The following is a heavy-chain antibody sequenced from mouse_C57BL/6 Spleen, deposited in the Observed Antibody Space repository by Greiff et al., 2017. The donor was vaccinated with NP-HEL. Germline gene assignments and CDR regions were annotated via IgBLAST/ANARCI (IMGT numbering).Heavy chain of an antibody. V-gene: IGHV5-17*01. D-gene: IGHD2-4*01. CDR3: ARRYDYDGYYYAMDY. Sequence: EVKVVESGGGLVKPGGSLKLSCAASGFTFSDYGMHWVRQAPEKGLEWVAYISSGSSTIYYADTVKGRFTISRDNAKNTLFLQMTSLRSEDTAMYYCARRYDYDGYYYAMDYWGQGTSVTVSS. J-gene: IGHJ4*01. CDR1: GFTFSDYG. CDR2: ISSGSSTI.